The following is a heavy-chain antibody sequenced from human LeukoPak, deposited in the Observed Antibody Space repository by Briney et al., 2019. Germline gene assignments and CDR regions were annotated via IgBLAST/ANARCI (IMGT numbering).Heavy chain of an antibody. V-gene: IGHV4-4*07. D-gene: IGHD3-9*01. CDR1: GDSISNFY. CDR2: IYTSGST. CDR3: TQKAAYDILKDYYYMDV. Sequence: SDTLSITCTFSGDSISNFYWSWIRQPAVKGLDCIVRIYTSGSTNYNPSLKSRVTISVDTSKNQFSLKLSSVTAADTAVYFFTQKAAYDILKDYYYMDVWGKGTTVTISS. J-gene: IGHJ6*03.